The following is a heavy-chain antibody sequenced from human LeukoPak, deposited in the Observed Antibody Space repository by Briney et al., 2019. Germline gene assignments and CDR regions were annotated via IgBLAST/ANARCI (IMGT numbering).Heavy chain of an antibody. V-gene: IGHV1-46*01. Sequence: ASVKVSCKASGYTFTDYYIHWVRQAPGQGLEWMGIINPSGGGTRYAQRFQGRVTMTRDTSTSTVYMEVSSLRSEDTAVYYCARDGARIQLWWFDYWGQGTLVTVSS. CDR2: INPSGGGT. CDR3: ARDGARIQLWWFDY. D-gene: IGHD1-1*01. CDR1: GYTFTDYY. J-gene: IGHJ4*02.